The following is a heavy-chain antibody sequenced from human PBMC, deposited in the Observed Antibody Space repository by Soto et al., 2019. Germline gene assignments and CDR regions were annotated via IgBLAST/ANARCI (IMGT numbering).Heavy chain of an antibody. V-gene: IGHV1-2*04. Sequence: QVQLVQSGAEVKKPGASLMVSCKASGYTFTDHYIHWVRQAPGQGLEWMGWINPKSGTTYYAQNFQGWVTVTRDTSISTAYLDLRRLTSDDTAVYYCARAGGSGILAALDSWGQGTLVTVSS. CDR3: ARAGGSGILAALDS. CDR2: INPKSGTT. J-gene: IGHJ4*02. D-gene: IGHD6-13*01. CDR1: GYTFTDHY.